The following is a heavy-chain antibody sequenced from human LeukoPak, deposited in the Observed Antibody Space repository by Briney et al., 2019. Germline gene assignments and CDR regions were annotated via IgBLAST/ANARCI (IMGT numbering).Heavy chain of an antibody. V-gene: IGHV3-64D*06. J-gene: IGHJ4*02. CDR3: VKDSHFAMACSGGSCSFDY. D-gene: IGHD2-15*01. Sequence: GGSLRLSCSASGFTFSGYAMHWVRQAPGKGLEYVSGISSNGGSTYYADSVKGRFTISRDNSKSTLYLQMSSLRAEDTAVYYCVKDSHFAMACSGGSCSFDYWAREPWSPSPQ. CDR2: ISSNGGST. CDR1: GFTFSGYA.